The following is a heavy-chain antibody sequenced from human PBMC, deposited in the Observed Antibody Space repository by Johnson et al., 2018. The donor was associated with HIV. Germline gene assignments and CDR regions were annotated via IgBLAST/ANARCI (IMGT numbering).Heavy chain of an antibody. CDR2: ISYDGSNK. J-gene: IGHJ3*02. D-gene: IGHD1-26*01. CDR3: ARDRSPYSRVSLGGI. V-gene: IGHV3-30-3*01. Sequence: QMQLVESGGGLVQPGGSLRLSCAASGFTVSSNYMSWVRQAPGKGLEWVSVISYDGSNKYYADSVKGRITVSRDNSKNTLSLQMDSLRPEDTAVYYCARDRSPYSRVSLGGIWGQGTMVTVSS. CDR1: GFTVSSNY.